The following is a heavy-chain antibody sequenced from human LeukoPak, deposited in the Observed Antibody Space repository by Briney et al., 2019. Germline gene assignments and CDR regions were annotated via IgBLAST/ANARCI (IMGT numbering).Heavy chain of an antibody. D-gene: IGHD7-27*01. CDR1: GGSISSSSYY. CDR2: IYYSGST. V-gene: IGHV4-39*01. Sequence: SETLSLTCTVSGGSISSSSYYWGWIRQPPGKGLEWIGSIYYSGSTYYNPSLKSRVTISVDTSKNQFALKLSSVTAADTDVYYCARQGSYWGLNYWGQGTLVTVSS. J-gene: IGHJ4*02. CDR3: ARQGSYWGLNY.